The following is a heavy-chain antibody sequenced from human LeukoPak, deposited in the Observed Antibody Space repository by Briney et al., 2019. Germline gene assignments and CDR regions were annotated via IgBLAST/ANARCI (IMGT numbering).Heavy chain of an antibody. J-gene: IGHJ4*02. CDR1: GFTFSSYS. V-gene: IGHV3-48*01. D-gene: IGHD2-2*01. CDR3: ARLGYCSSTSCRGPSFDY. Sequence: GGSLRLSCAASGFTFSSYSMNWVRQAPGKGLEWVSYISSSSSTVYYADSVKGRFTISRDNAKNSLYLQMNSLRAEDTAVYYCARLGYCSSTSCRGPSFDYWGQGTLVTVSS. CDR2: ISSSSSTV.